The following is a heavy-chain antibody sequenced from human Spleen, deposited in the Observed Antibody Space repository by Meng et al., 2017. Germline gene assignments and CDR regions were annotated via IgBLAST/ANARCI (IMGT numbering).Heavy chain of an antibody. J-gene: IGHJ4*02. CDR2: ISHSGSA. CDR3: ARVVYGSGSYYSTLDY. Sequence: QVRLQGSGPGLGTPSGTLSLTCAVAGASISSGNWWSWVRQPPGKGLEWIGEISHSGSANYNPSLASRVTISIDKSKNQFSLKLTSVTAADSALYYCARVVYGSGSYYSTLDYWGQGALVTVSS. CDR1: GASISSGNW. D-gene: IGHD3-10*01. V-gene: IGHV4-4*02.